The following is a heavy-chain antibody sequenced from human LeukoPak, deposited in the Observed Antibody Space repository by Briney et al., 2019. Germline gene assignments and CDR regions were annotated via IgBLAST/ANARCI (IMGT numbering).Heavy chain of an antibody. J-gene: IGHJ4*02. CDR3: ARDYWWNYDY. D-gene: IGHD1-7*01. Sequence: GGSLRLSCAASGFTFSDYAMHWVRQAPGKGLEWVTVISKDGSDKYYPGSVRGRFTISRDNSKNTIYLQMDSLRAEDTAIYYCARDYWWNYDYWGQGTLVTVSS. CDR1: GFTFSDYA. V-gene: IGHV3-30-3*01. CDR2: ISKDGSDK.